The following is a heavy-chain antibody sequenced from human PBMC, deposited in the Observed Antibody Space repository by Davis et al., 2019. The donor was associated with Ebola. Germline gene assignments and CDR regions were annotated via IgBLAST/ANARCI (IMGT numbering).Heavy chain of an antibody. Sequence: SEPLSLTFAVQGASSSGYYWGWIRQPPGKGLEWIGSIYYSGSTYYNPSLKSRVTISVDTSKNQFSLKLSSVTAADTAVYYCARLEWLRALGWGYWGQGTLVTVSS. CDR2: IYYSGST. CDR1: GASSSGYY. CDR3: ARLEWLRALGWGY. V-gene: IGHV4-39*01. J-gene: IGHJ1*01. D-gene: IGHD5-12*01.